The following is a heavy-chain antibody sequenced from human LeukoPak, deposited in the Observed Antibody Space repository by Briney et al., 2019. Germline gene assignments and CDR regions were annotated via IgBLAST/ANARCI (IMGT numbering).Heavy chain of an antibody. CDR1: GFTFSSYG. CDR2: ISYDGSNK. V-gene: IGHV3-30*18. D-gene: IGHD6-19*01. CDR3: AKDGSGWYVVDYYYGMDV. Sequence: GGSLRLSCAASGFTFSSYGMHWVRQAPGKGLEWVAVISYDGSNKYYADSVKGRFTISRDNSKNTLYLQMNSLRAEDTAVYYCAKDGSGWYVVDYYYGMDVWGQGTTVTVSS. J-gene: IGHJ6*02.